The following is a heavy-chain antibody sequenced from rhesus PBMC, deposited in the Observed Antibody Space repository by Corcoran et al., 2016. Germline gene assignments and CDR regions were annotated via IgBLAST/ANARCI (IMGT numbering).Heavy chain of an antibody. J-gene: IGHJ4*01. CDR3: ARCGNWKADY. CDR2: INGNSGNT. CDR1: GGAFSSYW. D-gene: IGHD1-26*01. Sequence: QVQLQESGPGLVQPSAKLSVTCAVSGGAFSSYWWTWIRQPPRKGLEWSGEINGNSGNTNYNPSPKSRGTISKDASKNQFSLTLSSVTAADTAVYFCARCGNWKADYLGQGVLVTVSS. V-gene: IGHV4-80*01.